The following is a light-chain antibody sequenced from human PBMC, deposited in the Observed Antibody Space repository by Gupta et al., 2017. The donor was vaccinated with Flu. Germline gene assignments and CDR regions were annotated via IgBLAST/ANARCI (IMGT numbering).Light chain of an antibody. Sequence: SLCGRATINCKSSQSVLYSSNNKNYLAWSQQKPGQPPKLLIYWASTRESGVPDRFSGSGSGTDFTLTISSLQAEDVAVYYCQQYYSTPFTFGPGTKVDIK. J-gene: IGKJ3*01. V-gene: IGKV4-1*01. CDR1: QSVLYSSNNKNY. CDR2: WAS. CDR3: QQYYSTPFT.